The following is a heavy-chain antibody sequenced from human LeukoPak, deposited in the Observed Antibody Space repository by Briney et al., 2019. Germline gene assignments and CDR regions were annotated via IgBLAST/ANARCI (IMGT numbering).Heavy chain of an antibody. D-gene: IGHD6-13*01. CDR2: ISYDGSNK. J-gene: IGHJ4*02. Sequence: PGGSLRLSCAASGFTFDDYAMHWVRQAPGKGLEWVAVISYDGSNKYYADSVKGRFTISRDNSKNTLYLQMNSLRAEDTAVYYCARADSSSWTPRGGFDYWGQGTLVTVSS. CDR1: GFTFDDYA. V-gene: IGHV3-30-3*01. CDR3: ARADSSSWTPRGGFDY.